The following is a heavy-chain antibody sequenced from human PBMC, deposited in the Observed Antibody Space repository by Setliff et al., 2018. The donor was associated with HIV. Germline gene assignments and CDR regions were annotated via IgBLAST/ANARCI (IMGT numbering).Heavy chain of an antibody. D-gene: IGHD6-13*01. CDR2: INHSRTT. CDR3: ARGGDSSSWYWGRWFDP. J-gene: IGHJ5*02. V-gene: IGHV4-34*01. CDR1: GGSFSGYY. Sequence: SETLSLTCAVYGGSFSGYYWSWIRQPPGKGLEGIGEINHSRTTNYNPSLQSRVTISVDTSKNQFSLKSRSVTADDAAVYYCARGGDSSSWYWGRWFDPWGQGTLVTVSS.